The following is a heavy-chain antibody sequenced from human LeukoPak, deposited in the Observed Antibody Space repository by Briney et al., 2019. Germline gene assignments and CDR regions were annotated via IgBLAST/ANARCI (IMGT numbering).Heavy chain of an antibody. J-gene: IGHJ3*02. CDR1: GFTFSSYS. CDR3: AMLDAVDTAMVIGRAFDI. V-gene: IGHV3-48*02. CDR2: ISSSSRTI. Sequence: GGSRRLSCAASGFTFSSYSMNWVRQAPGKGLEWVSYISSSSRTIYYADSVKGRFTISRDNAKNSLYLQMNSLRDEDTAVYYCAMLDAVDTAMVIGRAFDIWGQGTMVTVTS. D-gene: IGHD5-18*01.